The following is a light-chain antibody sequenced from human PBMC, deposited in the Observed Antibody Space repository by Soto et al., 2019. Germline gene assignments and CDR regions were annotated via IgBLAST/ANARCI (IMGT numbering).Light chain of an antibody. V-gene: IGKV3-11*01. Sequence: EIVLTQSPATLSLSPGESATLSCRATRSVSSYLAWYQQKPGQAPRLLIYDASNRATGIPARFSGSGSGTDFTLTISSLQPEDVATYYCQKYNSAPLTFGGGTKVDIK. CDR2: DAS. CDR3: QKYNSAPLT. J-gene: IGKJ4*01. CDR1: RSVSSY.